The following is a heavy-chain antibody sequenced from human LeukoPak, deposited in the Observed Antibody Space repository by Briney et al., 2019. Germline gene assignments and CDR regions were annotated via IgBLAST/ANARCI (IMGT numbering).Heavy chain of an antibody. CDR3: ARGAPLGRDYGGQSKYYFDY. V-gene: IGHV3-13*01. J-gene: IGHJ4*02. Sequence: GGSLRLSCAASGFTFSSYDMHWVRQATGKGLEWVSAIGTAGDTYYPGSVKGRFTISRENAKNSLYLQMNSLRAGDTAVYYCARGAPLGRDYGGQSKYYFDYWGQGTLVTVSS. D-gene: IGHD4-17*01. CDR2: IGTAGDT. CDR1: GFTFSSYD.